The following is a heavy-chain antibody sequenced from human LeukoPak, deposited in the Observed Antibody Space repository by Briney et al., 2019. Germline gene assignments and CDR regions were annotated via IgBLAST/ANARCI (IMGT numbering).Heavy chain of an antibody. CDR2: VFHTGSR. D-gene: IGHD2-21*01. CDR3: TRRNSLYDAFDI. J-gene: IGHJ3*02. V-gene: IGHV4-4*02. Sequence: PSDTLSLTCTGSGGSIVASDWWTWVRQSPGKGPEWVGEVFHTGSRNYSPSLKSRVTVSIDKYKSQFYLQLTSVTAADTGVYFCTRRNSLYDAFDIWGQGTPVAVSS. CDR1: GGSIVASDW.